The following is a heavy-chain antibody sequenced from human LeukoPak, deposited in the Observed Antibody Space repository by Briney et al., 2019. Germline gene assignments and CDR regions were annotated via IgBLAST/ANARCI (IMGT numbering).Heavy chain of an antibody. J-gene: IGHJ4*02. D-gene: IGHD6-6*01. CDR1: GFTVSSNY. CDR2: IYSGGST. Sequence: PGGSLRLSXAASGFTVSSNYMSWVRQAPGKGLEWVSVIYSGGSTYYADSVKGRFTISRDNSKNTLYLQMNSLRAEDTAVYYCAREIAARLDYWGQGTLVTVSS. CDR3: AREIAARLDY. V-gene: IGHV3-66*02.